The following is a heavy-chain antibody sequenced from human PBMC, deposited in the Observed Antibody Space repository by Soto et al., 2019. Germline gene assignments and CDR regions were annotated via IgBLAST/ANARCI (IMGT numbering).Heavy chain of an antibody. J-gene: IGHJ6*02. CDR2: INPSGGST. V-gene: IGHV1-46*01. Sequence: QVQLVQSGAEVKKPGASVKVSCKASGYTFTSYYMHWVRQAPGQGLEWMGIINPSGGSTSYAQKFQGRVTMTRDTSTSTVYMELSSLRSEDTAVYYCARDHSTMVRGVIRGYYYYGMDVWGQGTTVTVSS. CDR1: GYTFTSYY. D-gene: IGHD3-10*01. CDR3: ARDHSTMVRGVIRGYYYYGMDV.